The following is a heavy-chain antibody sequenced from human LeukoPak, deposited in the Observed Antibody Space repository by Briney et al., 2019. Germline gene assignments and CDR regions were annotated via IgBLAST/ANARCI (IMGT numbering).Heavy chain of an antibody. CDR1: GYTFTSYY. V-gene: IGHV1-46*01. CDR2: INPTGGTT. Sequence: GASVNVSCKASGYTFTSYYMHWVRQAPGQGLEWVGIINPTGGTTSYAQKFQGRLTMTRDTSTSTVYMELSSLRSEDTAVYYCARDSGRGCGGDCSSDEIDYWGQGTVVTVSS. J-gene: IGHJ4*02. D-gene: IGHD2-21*02. CDR3: ARDSGRGCGGDCSSDEIDY.